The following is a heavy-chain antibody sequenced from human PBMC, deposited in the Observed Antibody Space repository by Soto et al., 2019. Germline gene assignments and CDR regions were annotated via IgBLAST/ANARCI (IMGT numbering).Heavy chain of an antibody. Sequence: PGGSLRLSCAASGFTFSSYAMSWVRQAPGKGLEWVSAISGSGGSTYYADSVKGRFTISRDNSKNTLYLQMNSLRAEDTAVYYCAKDKTPYDFWSGYYPQFDYSGQGTLVTVSS. J-gene: IGHJ4*02. D-gene: IGHD3-3*01. CDR1: GFTFSSYA. V-gene: IGHV3-23*01. CDR2: ISGSGGST. CDR3: AKDKTPYDFWSGYYPQFDY.